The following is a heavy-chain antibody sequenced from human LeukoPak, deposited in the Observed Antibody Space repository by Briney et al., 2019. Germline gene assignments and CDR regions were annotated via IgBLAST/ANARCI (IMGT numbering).Heavy chain of an antibody. CDR2: FDPEDGET. D-gene: IGHD3-10*01. J-gene: IGHJ4*02. CDR1: GYTLTELS. V-gene: IGHV1-24*01. CDR3: ATPRHLWFGELSSFEY. Sequence: GASVKLSCKVSGYTLTELSMHWVRQAPGKGLEWMGGFDPEDGETIYAQKFQGRVTMTEDTSTDTAYMELSSLRSEDTAVYYCATPRHLWFGELSSFEYGGQGTLVTVSS.